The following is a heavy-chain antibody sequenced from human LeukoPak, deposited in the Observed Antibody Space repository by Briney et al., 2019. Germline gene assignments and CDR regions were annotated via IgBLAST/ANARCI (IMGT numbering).Heavy chain of an antibody. CDR1: GYTFTNYT. D-gene: IGHD3-22*01. J-gene: IGHJ4*02. Sequence: ASVTVSFKASGYTFTNYTINWVRLAPGQGLEWMGWIDTNTGNPTYAQGFAGRFVFSLDTSVTTTYLQISSLKAEDTAVYFCTRGRDTTGYFVYWGQGTLVTVSS. CDR2: IDTNTGNP. CDR3: TRGRDTTGYFVY. V-gene: IGHV7-4-1*02.